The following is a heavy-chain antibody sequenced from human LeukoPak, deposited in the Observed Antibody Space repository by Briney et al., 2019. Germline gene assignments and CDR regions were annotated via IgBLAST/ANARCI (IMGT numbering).Heavy chain of an antibody. CDR2: ISGSGGST. D-gene: IGHD2-2*01. Sequence: GGSLRLSCAASGFTFSSYGMSWVRQAPGKGLEWVSAISGSGGSTYYADSVKGRFTISRDNSKNTLYLQMNSLRAEDTAVYYCARGLRVVVPAAMVYWGQGTLVTVSS. J-gene: IGHJ4*02. CDR1: GFTFSSYG. V-gene: IGHV3-23*01. CDR3: ARGLRVVVPAAMVY.